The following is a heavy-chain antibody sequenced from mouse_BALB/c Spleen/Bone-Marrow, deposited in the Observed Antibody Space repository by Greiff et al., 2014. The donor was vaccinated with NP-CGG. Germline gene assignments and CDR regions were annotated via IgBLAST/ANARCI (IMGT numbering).Heavy chain of an antibody. J-gene: IGHJ1*01. CDR1: GFAFCRYW. CDR2: INPDSSTI. CDR3: ARLNYYGNLFV. D-gene: IGHD1-1*01. V-gene: IGHV4-1*02. Sequence: VQLQQSGGGLVPPGGSLKLSCAASGFAFCRYWMRWVRQAPGKGLEWIGEINPDSSTINYTPSLKDKFIISRDNAKNTLYLQMSKVRSEDTALYYCARLNYYGNLFVWGAGTTVTVSS.